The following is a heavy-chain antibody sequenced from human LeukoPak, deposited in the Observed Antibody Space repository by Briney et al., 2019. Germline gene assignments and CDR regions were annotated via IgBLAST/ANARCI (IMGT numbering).Heavy chain of an antibody. V-gene: IGHV1-46*01. CDR2: INPRGGST. CDR1: GYTFIDYY. CDR3: ARKFGGSGYYFDY. Sequence: SVHVSCKASGYTFIDYYIQWVRQAAGQGLEWMGTINPRGGSTRHAQRFQGRVTMTRDTSTSTLYMELSSLTSEDTAVYYCARKFGGSGYYFDYWGQGTLVTVSS. D-gene: IGHD2-15*01. J-gene: IGHJ4*02.